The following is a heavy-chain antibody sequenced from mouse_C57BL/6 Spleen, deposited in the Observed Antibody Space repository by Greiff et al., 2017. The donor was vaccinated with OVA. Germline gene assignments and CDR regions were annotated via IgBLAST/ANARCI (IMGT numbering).Heavy chain of an antibody. CDR3: AREITTVPY. V-gene: IGHV5-17*01. CDR1: GFTFSDYG. CDR2: ISSGSSTI. D-gene: IGHD1-1*01. J-gene: IGHJ3*01. Sequence: EVQLVESGGGLVKPGGSLTLSCAASGFTFSDYGMHWVRQAPEKGLEWVAYISSGSSTIYYADTVKGRFTISRDNAKNTLFLQMTSLRSEDTAMYYGAREITTVPYWGQGTLVTVSA.